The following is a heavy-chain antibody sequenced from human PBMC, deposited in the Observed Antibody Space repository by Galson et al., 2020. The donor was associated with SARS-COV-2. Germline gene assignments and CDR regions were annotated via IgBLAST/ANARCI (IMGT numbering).Heavy chain of an antibody. Sequence: ETSETLSLTCTVSGGSISSGGHYWSWIRQHPGKGLEWIGYIYYSGNTYYNPSLKSRVSISVDTSKNQFSLNLGSVTAVDTALYYCARSAGIAASADYFDCWGQGNLVTVSS. D-gene: IGHD6-13*01. CDR2: IYYSGNT. CDR1: GGSISSGGHY. CDR3: ARSAGIAASADYFDC. V-gene: IGHV4-31*03. J-gene: IGHJ4*02.